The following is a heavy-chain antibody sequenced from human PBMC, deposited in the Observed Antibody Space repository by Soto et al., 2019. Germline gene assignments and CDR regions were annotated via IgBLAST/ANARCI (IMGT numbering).Heavy chain of an antibody. Sequence: GESLKISCAASGFTFSSYGMHWVRQAPGKGLEWVAVIWYDGSNKYYADSVKGRFTISRDNSKNTLYLQMNSLKAEDTAVYYCASDFSYGDYSVDAFDIWGQGTMLTVSS. V-gene: IGHV3-33*01. CDR1: GFTFSSYG. D-gene: IGHD4-17*01. CDR2: IWYDGSNK. CDR3: ASDFSYGDYSVDAFDI. J-gene: IGHJ3*02.